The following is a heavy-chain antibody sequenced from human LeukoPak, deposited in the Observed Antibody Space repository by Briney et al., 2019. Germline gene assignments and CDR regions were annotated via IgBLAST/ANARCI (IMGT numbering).Heavy chain of an antibody. V-gene: IGHV1-2*02. D-gene: IGHD2-8*01. CDR1: GYTFTGYY. Sequence: ASAKVSCKASGYTFTGYYIHWVRQATGQGLEWMGWINPNSGGTNYAQKFQGRVTMTRDTSIRTASMELSRLRSDDTAVYYCARDLLTYCTNGVCYPPVLPLGGYWGQGTLVTVSS. CDR2: INPNSGGT. J-gene: IGHJ4*02. CDR3: ARDLLTYCTNGVCYPPVLPLGGY.